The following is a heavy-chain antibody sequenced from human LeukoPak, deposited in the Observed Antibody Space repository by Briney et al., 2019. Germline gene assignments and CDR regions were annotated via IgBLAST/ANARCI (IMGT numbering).Heavy chain of an antibody. Sequence: PGRSLRLSCAASGFTFSSYGMSWVRQAPGKGLEWVSAVSRSGDSTYYTDSVQGRFTISRDNSKNTLYLQMHSLRAEDTAVYYCAKMLINTGWSTDYWGQGTLVTVSS. D-gene: IGHD6-19*01. CDR1: GFTFSSYG. CDR2: VSRSGDST. V-gene: IGHV3-23*01. CDR3: AKMLINTGWSTDY. J-gene: IGHJ4*02.